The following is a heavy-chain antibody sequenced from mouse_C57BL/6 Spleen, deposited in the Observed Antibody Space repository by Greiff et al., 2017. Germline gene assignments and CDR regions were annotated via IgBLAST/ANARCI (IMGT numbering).Heavy chain of an antibody. D-gene: IGHD2-2*01. CDR3: AEGYGYAGFDY. CDR2: IDPETGGT. J-gene: IGHJ2*01. V-gene: IGHV1-15*01. CDR1: GYTFTDYE. Sequence: QVQLQQSGAELVRPGASVTLSCKASGYTFTDYEMHWVKQTPVHGLEWIGAIDPETGGTAYNQKFKGKGILTADKSSSTAYMELRSLTSEDSAVYYWAEGYGYAGFDYWGQGTTLTVSS.